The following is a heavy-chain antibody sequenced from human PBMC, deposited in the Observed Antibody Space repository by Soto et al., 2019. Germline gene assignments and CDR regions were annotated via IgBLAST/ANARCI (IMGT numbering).Heavy chain of an antibody. CDR3: ARASITMARGPDMDV. J-gene: IGHJ6*02. CDR2: MYYSGTT. Sequence: QVQLQESGPGLVKPSQTLSLTCTVSGASISRGAYYWSWIRQHPGKGLEWIGHMYYSGTTYYNPSIKTRVIISVDTSKNQFSLKLTSVTAADTAVFFCARASITMARGPDMDVWGQGTTVTVSS. CDR1: GASISRGAYY. V-gene: IGHV4-31*03. D-gene: IGHD3-10*01.